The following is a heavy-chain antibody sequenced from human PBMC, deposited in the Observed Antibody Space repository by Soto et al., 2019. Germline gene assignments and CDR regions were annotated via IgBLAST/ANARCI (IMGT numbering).Heavy chain of an antibody. V-gene: IGHV3-23*01. D-gene: IGHD3-10*01. CDR2: ISGSGGST. CDR1: GFTFSSYA. Sequence: SGGSLRLSCAASGFTFSSYAMSWVRQAPGKGLEWVSAISGSGGSTYYADSVKGRFTISRDNSKNTLYLQMNSLRAEDTAVYYCAKDTVVRGGYNWFDPWGQGTLVTVSS. CDR3: AKDTVVRGGYNWFDP. J-gene: IGHJ5*02.